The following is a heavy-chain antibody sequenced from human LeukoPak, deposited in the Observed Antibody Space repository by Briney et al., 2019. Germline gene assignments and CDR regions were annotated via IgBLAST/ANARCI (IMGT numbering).Heavy chain of an antibody. V-gene: IGHV3-21*01. J-gene: IGHJ4*02. CDR1: GFAFSNYR. D-gene: IGHD4-17*01. CDR3: ARDRRSYYGDTPPFDY. CDR2: ISSTSSYI. Sequence: GESLRISCAASGFAFSNYRMNWVRQAPGKGLEWVSSISSTSSYIYYADSVKGRFTISRENTKNSLYLQMNSLRAEDTAVYYCARDRRSYYGDTPPFDYWGQGTLVTVSS.